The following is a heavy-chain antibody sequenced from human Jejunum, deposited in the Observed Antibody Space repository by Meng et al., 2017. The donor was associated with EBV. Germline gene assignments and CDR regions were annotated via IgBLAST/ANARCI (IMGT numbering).Heavy chain of an antibody. CDR2: ITDSGGST. Sequence: EGLRVESGGCLVQPGGSLRLSRADSGFTFNSHTMSWVRQAPGKGLEWVSAITDSGGSTCYTDSVKGRFTISRDNSKNTLYLQMNSLRAEDTAVYYCAKLTRAWGQGTLVTVSS. CDR3: AKLTRA. V-gene: IGHV3-23*04. J-gene: IGHJ5*02. CDR1: GFTFNSHT.